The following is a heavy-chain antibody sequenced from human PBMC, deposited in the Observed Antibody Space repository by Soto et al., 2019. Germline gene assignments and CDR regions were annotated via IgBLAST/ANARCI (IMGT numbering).Heavy chain of an antibody. CDR2: IIPIFGII. V-gene: IGHV1-69*01. D-gene: IGHD1-26*01. CDR1: GGTFSSYP. Sequence: QVQLVQSGAEVKKPGSSVKVSCKASGGTFSSYPLSWVRQAPGQGLEWMGGIIPIFGIINSAQKFQGRVSITADESTSTAFMELSSLTSEDKAVYYCARPRTVGTTKGYDYWGQGTLVTVSS. J-gene: IGHJ4*02. CDR3: ARPRTVGTTKGYDY.